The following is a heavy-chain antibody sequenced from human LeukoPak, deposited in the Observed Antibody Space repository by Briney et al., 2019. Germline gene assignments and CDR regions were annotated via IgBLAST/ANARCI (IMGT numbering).Heavy chain of an antibody. D-gene: IGHD1-26*01. V-gene: IGHV4-59*01. CDR1: GGSISSYY. CDR2: IYYSGST. Sequence: SETLSLTCTVSGGSISSYYWSWIRQPPGKGLEWIGYIYYSGSTNYNPSLKSRVTISVDTSKNQFSLKLSSVTAADTAVYYCARDKREPRYAFDIWGQGTMVTVSS. J-gene: IGHJ3*02. CDR3: ARDKREPRYAFDI.